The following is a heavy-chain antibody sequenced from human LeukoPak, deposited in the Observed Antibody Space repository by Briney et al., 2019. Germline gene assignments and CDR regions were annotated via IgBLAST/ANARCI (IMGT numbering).Heavy chain of an antibody. CDR3: ARRIQGMAPYYFDY. D-gene: IGHD5-24*01. Sequence: GGSLRLSCTASGFTFSSYSMHWVRQAPGKGLVWVSRINSDGGSTSYADSVKGRFTISRDNAKNTLYLQMNSLRAEDTDVYYCARRIQGMAPYYFDYWGQGTLVTVSS. CDR1: GFTFSSYS. J-gene: IGHJ4*02. V-gene: IGHV3-74*01. CDR2: INSDGGST.